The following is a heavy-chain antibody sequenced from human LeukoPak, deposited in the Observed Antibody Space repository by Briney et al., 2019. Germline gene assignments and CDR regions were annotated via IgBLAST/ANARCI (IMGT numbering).Heavy chain of an antibody. Sequence: ASVKVSCKASGYTFTSYHLHWVRQAPGQGLEWMGIINPSGGSPNYAQKFQGRVTMTRDMSTSTVNMELSSLRSEDTAVYYCARAQGSYYHYYMDVWGKVTTVTVSS. D-gene: IGHD1-26*01. V-gene: IGHV1-46*01. J-gene: IGHJ6*03. CDR2: INPSGGSP. CDR1: GYTFTSYH. CDR3: ARAQGSYYHYYMDV.